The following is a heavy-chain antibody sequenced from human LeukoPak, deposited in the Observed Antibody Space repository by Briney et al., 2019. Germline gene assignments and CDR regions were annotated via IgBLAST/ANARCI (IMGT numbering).Heavy chain of an antibody. CDR2: IIPIFGTA. D-gene: IGHD5-24*01. Sequence: CMGVIIPIFGTANYAQKFQGRVTITADESTSTAYMELSSLRSEDTPVYSCASFAGYNDFHYWGQGTLVTVSS. J-gene: IGHJ4*02. V-gene: IGHV1-69*01. CDR3: ASFAGYNDFHY.